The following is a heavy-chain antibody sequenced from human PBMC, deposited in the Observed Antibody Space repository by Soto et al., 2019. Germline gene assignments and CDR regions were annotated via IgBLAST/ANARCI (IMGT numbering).Heavy chain of an antibody. V-gene: IGHV1-18*01. Sequence: GASVKVSCKASGFTFSDYGLSWVRQAPGQPLEWMGWISGDNINSKYSQKFQGRLTMTTDTSTATASMELRSLTSDGTAVYYCGREGQQLAQEKYYQFNGMDVWGQGTTVTVSS. D-gene: IGHD6-13*01. CDR2: ISGDNINS. J-gene: IGHJ6*02. CDR3: GREGQQLAQEKYYQFNGMDV. CDR1: GFTFSDYG.